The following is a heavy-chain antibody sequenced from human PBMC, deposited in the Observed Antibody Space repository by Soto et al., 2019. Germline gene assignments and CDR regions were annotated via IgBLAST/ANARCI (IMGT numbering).Heavy chain of an antibody. Sequence: QVHLVQSGAEVKKPGASVKVSCKASGYTFTSYGITRVRQAPGQGLDWMGWISAHNGNTDYAQKHQGRVIVTRDTSTSTAYKELRSLRPDGTAVYYCARGRYGDYWGQGALVTRSS. CDR3: ARGRYGDY. CDR1: GYTFTSYG. D-gene: IGHD1-1*01. V-gene: IGHV1-18*01. CDR2: ISAHNGNT. J-gene: IGHJ4*02.